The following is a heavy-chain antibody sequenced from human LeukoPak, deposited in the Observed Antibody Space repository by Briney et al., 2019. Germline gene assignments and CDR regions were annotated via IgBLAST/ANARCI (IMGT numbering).Heavy chain of an antibody. CDR1: GFTFSNFG. J-gene: IGHJ4*02. CDR3: AKGSTFGDLNYFDS. D-gene: IGHD4-17*01. Sequence: GGSLRLSCSASGFTFSNFGMSWVCQAPGKGLEWVSTISGSAGSTHYADSVKGRFTISRDTSKNMLYLQMTSLRAEDTALSYCAKGSTFGDLNYFDSWGQGALVSVSS. CDR2: ISGSAGST. V-gene: IGHV3-23*01.